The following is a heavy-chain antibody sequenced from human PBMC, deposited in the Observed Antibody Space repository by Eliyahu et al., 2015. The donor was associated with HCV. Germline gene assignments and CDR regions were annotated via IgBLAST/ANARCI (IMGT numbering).Heavy chain of an antibody. D-gene: IGHD3-3*01. V-gene: IGHV3-23*01. CDR3: AKLRFLEWLLWDNFDY. CDR1: GFTFXSYA. J-gene: IGHJ4*02. CDR2: ISGSGGST. Sequence: EVQLLESGGGLVQPGGSLRLSCAASGFTFXSYAMXWVRQAPGKGLEWVSAISGSGGSTYYADXVKGRFTISRDNSKNTLYLQMNSLRAEDTAVYYCAKLRFLEWLLWDNFDYWGQGTLVTVSS.